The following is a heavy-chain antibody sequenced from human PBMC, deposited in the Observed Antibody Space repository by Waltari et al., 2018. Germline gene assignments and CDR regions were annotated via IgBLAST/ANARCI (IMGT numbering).Heavy chain of an antibody. CDR3: ARGAYDSSGYYYRY. D-gene: IGHD3-22*01. J-gene: IGHJ4*02. Sequence: QVQLVQSGAEVKKPGSSVKVSCKASGGTFSSYTISWVRQAPGQGLEWMGRIIPILGIANYAQKLQGRVTITADKSTSTAYMELSSLRSEDTAVYYCARGAYDSSGYYYRYWGQGTLVTVSS. CDR2: IIPILGIA. V-gene: IGHV1-69*02. CDR1: GGTFSSYT.